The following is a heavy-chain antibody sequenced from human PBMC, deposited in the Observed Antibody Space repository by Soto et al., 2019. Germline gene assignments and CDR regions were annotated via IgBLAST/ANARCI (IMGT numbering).Heavy chain of an antibody. CDR1: GFTFSSYA. Sequence: GGSLRLSCAASGFTFSSYAMSWVRQAPGKGLEWVSAISGSGGSTYYADSVKGRFTISRDNSKNTLYLQMNSLRAEDTAVYYCARGYSGRDAFDIWGQGTMVTVSS. D-gene: IGHD2-21*01. J-gene: IGHJ3*02. CDR3: ARGYSGRDAFDI. V-gene: IGHV3-23*01. CDR2: ISGSGGST.